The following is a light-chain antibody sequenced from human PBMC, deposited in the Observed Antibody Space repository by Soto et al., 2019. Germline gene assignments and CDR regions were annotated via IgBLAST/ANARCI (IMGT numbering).Light chain of an antibody. CDR1: QTVSSS. J-gene: IGKJ4*01. Sequence: EIVLTQSPAPLSLSPGESATLSCRASQTVSSSLAWYQQKPGQAPRLLIYEASNRATGIPARFSGSGSGADFTLTISRLEPEDFAVYYCHQYGISPFGGGTKVDIK. V-gene: IGKV3-11*01. CDR3: HQYGISP. CDR2: EAS.